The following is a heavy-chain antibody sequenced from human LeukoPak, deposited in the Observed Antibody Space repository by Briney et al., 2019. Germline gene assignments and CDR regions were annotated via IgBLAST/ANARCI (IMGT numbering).Heavy chain of an antibody. CDR1: GGSISSYY. Sequence: KTSETLSLTCTVSGGSISSYYWSWIRQPPGKGLEWIGYIYYSGSTNYNPSLKSRVTISVDTSKNQFSLKLSPVTAADTAVYYCASLYTFSNPGGDYWGQGTLVTVSS. CDR3: ASLYTFSNPGGDY. V-gene: IGHV4-59*12. D-gene: IGHD2/OR15-2a*01. J-gene: IGHJ4*02. CDR2: IYYSGST.